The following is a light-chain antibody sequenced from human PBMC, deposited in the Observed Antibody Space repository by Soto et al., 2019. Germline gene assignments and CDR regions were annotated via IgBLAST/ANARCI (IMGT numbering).Light chain of an antibody. V-gene: IGLV1-40*01. Sequence: QSVLTQPPSVSGAPGQRVTISCTGSSSNIGSGYDVHWYQQLPGTAPKLLIYGNTNRPSGVPDRFSGSKSGTSASLVITGLQAEDEADYYCQSYDSSLSDWVFGGGTKVTVL. J-gene: IGLJ3*02. CDR3: QSYDSSLSDWV. CDR2: GNT. CDR1: SSNIGSGYD.